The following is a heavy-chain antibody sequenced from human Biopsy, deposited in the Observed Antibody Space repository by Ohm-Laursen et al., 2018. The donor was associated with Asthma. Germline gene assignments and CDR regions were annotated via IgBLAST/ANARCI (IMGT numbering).Heavy chain of an antibody. CDR1: GFNFHNYG. Sequence: SLRLSCAAPGFNFHNYGMNWVRRAPGKGLEWVAQILFDGRKINYPDSVKGRFTISRDNSRNTLHLQMNSLRAEDTAVYYCAKDVFPGWELRRGPDYWGQGTLVTVSS. CDR3: AKDVFPGWELRRGPDY. V-gene: IGHV3-30*18. D-gene: IGHD1-26*01. J-gene: IGHJ4*02. CDR2: ILFDGRKI.